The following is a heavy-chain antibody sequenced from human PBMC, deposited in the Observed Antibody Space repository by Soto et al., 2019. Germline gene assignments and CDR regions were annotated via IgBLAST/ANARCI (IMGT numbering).Heavy chain of an antibody. CDR3: VRGSIAAAGNWFDP. CDR1: GGSFSGYH. V-gene: IGHV4-34*01. Sequence: PSETLSLTCAVYGGSFSGYHWSWIRQPPGKGLEWIGEINHSGSTNYNPSLKSRVTISVDTSKNQFSLKLSSVTAADTAVYYCVRGSIAAAGNWFDPWGQGTLVTGSS. CDR2: INHSGST. J-gene: IGHJ5*02. D-gene: IGHD6-13*01.